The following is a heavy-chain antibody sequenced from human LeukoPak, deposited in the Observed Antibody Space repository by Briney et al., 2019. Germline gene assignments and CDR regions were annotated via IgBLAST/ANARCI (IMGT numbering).Heavy chain of an antibody. D-gene: IGHD1-1*01. Sequence: PGGSLRLSCAASGFTFSSYYMTWVRQAPGKGLEWVANINQDGSERHYVDSVKGRFTISRDNAKNSLYLQMNSLRAEDTAVYYCARPNFYPDYWGQGTLVTVSS. V-gene: IGHV3-7*01. CDR3: ARPNFYPDY. J-gene: IGHJ4*02. CDR2: INQDGSER. CDR1: GFTFSSYY.